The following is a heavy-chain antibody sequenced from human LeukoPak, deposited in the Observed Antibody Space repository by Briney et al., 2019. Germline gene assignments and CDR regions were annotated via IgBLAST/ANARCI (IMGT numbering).Heavy chain of an antibody. CDR3: ARGIRDSSGYYTLSY. CDR1: GYTFTGYY. D-gene: IGHD3-22*01. Sequence: GASVKVSCKASGYTFTGYYMHWVRQAPGQGLEWMGRINPNSGGTNYAQKFQGRVTMTRDTSISTAYMELSRLRSDDTAVYYCARGIRDSSGYYTLSYWGQGTLVTVSS. J-gene: IGHJ4*02. CDR2: INPNSGGT. V-gene: IGHV1-2*06.